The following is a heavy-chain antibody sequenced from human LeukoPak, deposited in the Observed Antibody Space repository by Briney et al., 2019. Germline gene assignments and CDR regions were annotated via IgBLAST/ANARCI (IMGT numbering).Heavy chain of an antibody. CDR3: ARDLKGATRSGY. V-gene: IGHV3-20*04. CDR1: GFSFDDYG. Sequence: GGSLRLSCAASGFSFDDYGMSWVRQAPGKGLEWVSGINWNGGRTGYVDSVKGRFTISRDNAKSSLYLQMNSLRAEDTALYYCARDLKGATRSGYWGQGTLVTVSS. J-gene: IGHJ4*02. CDR2: INWNGGRT. D-gene: IGHD1-26*01.